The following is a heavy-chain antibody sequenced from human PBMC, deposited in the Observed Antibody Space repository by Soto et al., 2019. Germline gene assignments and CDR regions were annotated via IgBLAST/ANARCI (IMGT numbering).Heavy chain of an antibody. V-gene: IGHV1-3*01. CDR1: GYTFTSYA. J-gene: IGHJ4*02. CDR2: INAGNGNT. CDR3: ARVYYCSGSYYTVYY. D-gene: IGHD3-10*01. Sequence: ASVKVSCKASGYTFTSYAMHWVRQAPGQRLEWMGWINAGNGNTKYSQKFQGRVTITRDTSASTAYMELSSPRSEDTAVYYCARVYYCSGSYYTVYYWGQGTLVTVSS.